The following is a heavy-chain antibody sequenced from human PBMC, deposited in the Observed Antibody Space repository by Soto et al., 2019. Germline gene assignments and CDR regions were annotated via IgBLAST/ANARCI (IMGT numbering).Heavy chain of an antibody. CDR2: ISYDGSNK. CDR3: AKEGDYGDYCDY. V-gene: IGHV3-30*18. CDR1: GFTFSSYG. Sequence: GGSLRLSCAASGFTFSSYGMHWVRQAPGKGLEWVAVISYDGSNKYYADSVKGRFTISRDNSKNTLYLQMNSLRAEDTAVYYCAKEGDYGDYCDYWGQGTLVTVSS. D-gene: IGHD4-17*01. J-gene: IGHJ4*02.